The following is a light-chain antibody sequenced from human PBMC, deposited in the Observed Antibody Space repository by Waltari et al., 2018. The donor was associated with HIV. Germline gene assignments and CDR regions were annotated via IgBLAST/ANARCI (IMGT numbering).Light chain of an antibody. CDR3: HVWDSRSDVV. CDR1: NIGGKS. CDR2: DDR. V-gene: IGLV3-21*03. Sequence: YVLTQPPSVSVAPGMTATITCRGDNIGGKSVHWYQLKPGQAPMVVIYDDRVRPSGIPERFSGSNSGNTATLTISGVVAGDEADYSCHVWDSRSDVVFGGGTKLTVL. J-gene: IGLJ3*02.